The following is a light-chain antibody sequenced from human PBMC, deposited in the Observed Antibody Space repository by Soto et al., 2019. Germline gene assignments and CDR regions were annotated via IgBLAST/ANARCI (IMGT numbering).Light chain of an antibody. CDR3: QQYSSYPWT. Sequence: DIQMIQSPSTLSASVGDRVTITCRASQSISGWLAWYQQKPGKAPKLLIYDASSLESGVPSRFSGSGSGTEFTLTITSLQPDDFATYYCQQYSSYPWTFGQGTKVDIK. CDR1: QSISGW. CDR2: DAS. V-gene: IGKV1-5*01. J-gene: IGKJ1*01.